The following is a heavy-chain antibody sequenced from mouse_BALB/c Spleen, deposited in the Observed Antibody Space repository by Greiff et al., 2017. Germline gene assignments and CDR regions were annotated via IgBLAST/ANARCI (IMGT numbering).Heavy chain of an antibody. CDR2: IWWNDNK. CDR1: GFSLSTYGIG. Sequence: QVTLKVSGPGILQPSQTLSLTCSFSGFSLSTYGIGVGWIRQPSGKGLEWLAHIWWNDNKYYNTALKSRLTISKDTSNNQVFLKIASVDTADTATYYCARIRDGKFVGAMDYWGQGTSVTVSS. D-gene: IGHD4-1*01. J-gene: IGHJ4*01. V-gene: IGHV8-11*01. CDR3: ARIRDGKFVGAMDY.